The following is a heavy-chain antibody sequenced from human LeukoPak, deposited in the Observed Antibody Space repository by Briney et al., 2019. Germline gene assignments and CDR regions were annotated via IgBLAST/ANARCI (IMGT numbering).Heavy chain of an antibody. J-gene: IGHJ5*02. CDR2: IYTSGST. CDR1: GGSISSYY. CDR3: ARVNAGPIVVVPAASRMGFDP. Sequence: SETLSLTCTVSGGSISSYYWSWIRQPAGKGLEWIGRIYTSGSTNYNPSLKSRVTMSVDTSKNQFSLKLSSVTAADTAVYYCARVNAGPIVVVPAASRMGFDPWGQGTLVTVSS. V-gene: IGHV4-4*07. D-gene: IGHD2-2*01.